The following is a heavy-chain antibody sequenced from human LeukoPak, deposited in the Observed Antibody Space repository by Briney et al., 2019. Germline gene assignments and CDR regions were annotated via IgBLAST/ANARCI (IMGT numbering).Heavy chain of an antibody. D-gene: IGHD1-14*01. CDR1: GYTLTGYY. Sequence: ASVKVSCKASGYTLTGYYMHWVRQVPGQELEWMGWINPNSGGTNYAQKFQGRVTMTRDTSISTAYMELSSLRSDDTAVYYCARSLNPLSNWFDPWGQGTLVTVSS. J-gene: IGHJ5*02. V-gene: IGHV1-2*02. CDR3: ARSLNPLSNWFDP. CDR2: INPNSGGT.